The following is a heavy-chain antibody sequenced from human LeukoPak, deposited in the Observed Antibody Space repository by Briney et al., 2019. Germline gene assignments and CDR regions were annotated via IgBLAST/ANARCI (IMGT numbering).Heavy chain of an antibody. CDR1: GGSISSGSYY. V-gene: IGHV4-61*02. J-gene: IGHJ5*02. CDR2: IYTSGST. CDR3: ARGRGGYYDSSGTMFDP. Sequence: SETLSLTCTVSGGSISSGSYYWSWIRQPAGKGLEWIGRIYTSGSTNYNPSLKSRVTMSVDTSKNQFSLKLSSVTAADTAVYYCARGRGGYYDSSGTMFDPWGQGTLVTVSS. D-gene: IGHD3-22*01.